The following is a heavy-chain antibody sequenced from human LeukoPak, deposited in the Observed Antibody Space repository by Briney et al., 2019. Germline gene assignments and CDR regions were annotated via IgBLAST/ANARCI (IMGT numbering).Heavy chain of an antibody. D-gene: IGHD3-10*01. CDR2: IQYDGSNK. CDR3: AKEGGSGTVLRGDY. J-gene: IGHJ4*02. V-gene: IGHV3-30*02. CDR1: GFTFSSFG. Sequence: GGSLRLSCAASGFTFSSFGMHWVRQAPGKGLEWVAFIQYDGSNKYYADSVKGRFTISRDNSKNTLYLQMNSLRAEDTAVYYCAKEGGSGTVLRGDYWGQGTLVTVSS.